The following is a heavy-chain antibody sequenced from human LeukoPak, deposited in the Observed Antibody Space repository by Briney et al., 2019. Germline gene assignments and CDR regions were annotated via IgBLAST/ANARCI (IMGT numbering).Heavy chain of an antibody. Sequence: PGGSLRLSCAASGFTFSRYGMHWVRQAPGKGLEWVAVVWYDGSNKYYAESVKGRFTISGDNSKNALYLQMNNLRAEGTAVYYCAANFDFWGQGTLVTVSS. J-gene: IGHJ4*02. CDR1: GFTFSRYG. D-gene: IGHD2-8*01. CDR3: AANFDF. CDR2: VWYDGSNK. V-gene: IGHV3-33*01.